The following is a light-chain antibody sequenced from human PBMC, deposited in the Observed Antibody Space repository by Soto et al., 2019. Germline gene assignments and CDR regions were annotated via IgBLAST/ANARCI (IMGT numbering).Light chain of an antibody. CDR3: QHYGSSPST. Sequence: EIVLTQSPGTLSLSPGERATLSCRASQSVSSNFLAWYQQKPGQAPRLLIYGASRRATGIPDRFSGSGSGTDFTLTISRLESEDFALYYCQHYGSSPSTFGQGPRLEIK. V-gene: IGKV3-20*01. CDR2: GAS. CDR1: QSVSSNF. J-gene: IGKJ5*01.